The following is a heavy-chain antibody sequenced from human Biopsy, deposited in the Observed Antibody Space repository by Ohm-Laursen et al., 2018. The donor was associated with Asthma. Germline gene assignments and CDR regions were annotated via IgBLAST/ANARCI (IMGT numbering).Heavy chain of an antibody. Sequence: SDTLSLTCAVSPGSINNYYWNWIRQFPGKGLEWIGYVHSSGSTRFNPSLKSRVTVSVDTSVDQVSLKLSSVSAADTAIYYCARANSTWSQSGPHFFDHWGPGTLVTVSS. D-gene: IGHD6-13*01. CDR2: VHSSGST. V-gene: IGHV4-59*07. CDR1: PGSINNYY. CDR3: ARANSTWSQSGPHFFDH. J-gene: IGHJ5*02.